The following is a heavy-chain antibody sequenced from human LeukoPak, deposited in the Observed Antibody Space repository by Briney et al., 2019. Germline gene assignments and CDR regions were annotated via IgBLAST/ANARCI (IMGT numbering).Heavy chain of an antibody. CDR2: IYSADYI. Sequence: GGSLRLSCAASGFAVSNVYMTWVRQAPGKGPEWVSVIYSADYIYYADSVKGRFTISRDTSKNTVYLQMNSLRAEETAMYYCTKDRRSGWGHAFDIWGRGTMVTVS. CDR1: GFAVSNVY. CDR3: TKDRRSGWGHAFDI. V-gene: IGHV3-53*01. D-gene: IGHD6-19*01. J-gene: IGHJ3*02.